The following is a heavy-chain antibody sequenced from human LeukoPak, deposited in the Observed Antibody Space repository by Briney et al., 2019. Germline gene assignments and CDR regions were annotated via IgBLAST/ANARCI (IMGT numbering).Heavy chain of an antibody. CDR1: GFTISSYW. D-gene: IGHD3-16*01. CDR3: SRDFVGAEDY. CDR2: INPAGSVT. V-gene: IGHV3-74*01. Sequence: GGSLRLSCSASGFTISSYWMHWVRQAPGNGLVWVSRINPAGSVTNHADSVRGRFTISRDNATKTLYLEMNSLRAEDTAVYYCSRDFVGAEDYWGQGTLVTVSS. J-gene: IGHJ4*02.